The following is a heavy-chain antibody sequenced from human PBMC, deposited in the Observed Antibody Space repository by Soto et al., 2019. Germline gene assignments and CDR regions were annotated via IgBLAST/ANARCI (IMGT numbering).Heavy chain of an antibody. J-gene: IGHJ4*02. CDR1: GGRNSRYV. V-gene: IGHV1-69*13. CDR3: ASHPYLKSAYFDY. D-gene: IGHD1-26*01. Sequence: VKVSRKGSGGRNSRYVISWVRKAPGQGLEWMGGIIPIFGTANYAQKFQGRVTITADESTSTAYMELSSLRSEDTAVYYCASHPYLKSAYFDYWGQRTPDTVS. CDR2: IIPIFGTA.